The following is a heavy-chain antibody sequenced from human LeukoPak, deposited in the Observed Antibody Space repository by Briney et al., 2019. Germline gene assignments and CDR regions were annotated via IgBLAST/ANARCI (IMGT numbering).Heavy chain of an antibody. Sequence: ASVTVSFTASGYTFTSYDINWVRQATGQGLEWMGWMNPNSGNTGYAQKFQGRVTMTRNTSISTAYMELSSLRSEDTAVYYCARASTSDAFDIWGQGTMVTVSS. CDR3: ARASTSDAFDI. CDR1: GYTFTSYD. J-gene: IGHJ3*02. CDR2: MNPNSGNT. V-gene: IGHV1-8*01.